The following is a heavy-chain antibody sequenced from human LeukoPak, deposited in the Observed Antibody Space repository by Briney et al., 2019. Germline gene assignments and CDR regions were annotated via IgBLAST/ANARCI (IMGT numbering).Heavy chain of an antibody. CDR1: GGTCIRYA. CDR3: ARGMNFQPFDY. Sequence: SVMVSCKASGGTCIRYAISRVRQAPGQGLEWMGGIIPIFGTANYAQKFQGRVTITADESTSTAYMELSSLRSEDTAVYYCARGMNFQPFDYWGQGTLVTVSS. V-gene: IGHV1-69*13. J-gene: IGHJ4*02. CDR2: IIPIFGTA.